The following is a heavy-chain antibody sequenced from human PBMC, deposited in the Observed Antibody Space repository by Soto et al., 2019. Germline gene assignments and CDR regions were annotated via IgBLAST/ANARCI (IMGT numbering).Heavy chain of an antibody. CDR2: IIPILGIA. D-gene: IGHD5-18*01. V-gene: IGHV1-69*02. Sequence: QVQLVQSGAEVKKPGSSVKVACKASGGTFSSYTISWVRQAPGQGLEWMGRIIPILGIAKYAQKFQGRVTITADKSTSTAYMELSSLRSEDTAVYYCARLSGYIYGASDDYGMDVWGQGTTVTVSS. CDR3: ARLSGYIYGASDDYGMDV. CDR1: GGTFSSYT. J-gene: IGHJ6*02.